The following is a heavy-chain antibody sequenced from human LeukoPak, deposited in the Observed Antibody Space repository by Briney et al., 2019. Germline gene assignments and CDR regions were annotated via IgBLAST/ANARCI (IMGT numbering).Heavy chain of an antibody. CDR3: ARVRSSWYQFDY. J-gene: IGHJ4*02. CDR1: GYSISSGNY. CDR2: IYHSGST. Sequence: SETLSLTCAVSGYSISSGNYWGWIRQPPGKGVEWIGSIYHSGSTYYSPSLKSRVTISVDTSKNQFFLKLSSVTAADTAVYYCARVRSSWYQFDYWGQGTLVTVSS. D-gene: IGHD6-13*01. V-gene: IGHV4-38-2*01.